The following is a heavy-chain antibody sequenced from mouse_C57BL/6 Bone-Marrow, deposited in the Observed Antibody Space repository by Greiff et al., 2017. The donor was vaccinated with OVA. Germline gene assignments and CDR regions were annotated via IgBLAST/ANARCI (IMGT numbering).Heavy chain of an antibody. CDR3: AASDVDWYFDV. V-gene: IGHV1-53*01. CDR1: GYTFTSYW. Sequence: QVQLQQPGTELVKPGASVKLSCKASGYTFTSYWMHWVKQRPGQGLEWIGNINTRNGGTNYHEKVKSKSTLSLDKSSSTAYMHLISLPSEYSAVYYCAASDVDWYFDVWGTGTTVTVSS. CDR2: INTRNGGT. D-gene: IGHD2-3*01. J-gene: IGHJ1*03.